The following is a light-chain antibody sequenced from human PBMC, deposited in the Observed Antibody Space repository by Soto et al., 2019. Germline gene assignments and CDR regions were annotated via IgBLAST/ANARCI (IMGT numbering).Light chain of an antibody. CDR2: GAS. V-gene: IGKV3-15*01. Sequence: EIVMTQSPATLSVSPGERATLSCRASQSVSSNVAWYQQKPGQAPTLLIYGASTRATGIPARFSGSGSGTEFTLTISSLQSEDFAVYYCQQYNNWPWTFGQGNKVEIK. CDR3: QQYNNWPWT. CDR1: QSVSSN. J-gene: IGKJ1*01.